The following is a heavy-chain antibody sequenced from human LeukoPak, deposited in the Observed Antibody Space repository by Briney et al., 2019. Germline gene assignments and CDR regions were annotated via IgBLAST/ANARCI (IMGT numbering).Heavy chain of an antibody. Sequence: GGSLRLSCAASGFTFNSYAMSWVRQAPGKGLEWVSAISGSDGSTYYADSVKGRFTISRDNSKNTLYLQMNSLRAEDTAVYHCARPSLAAAGNLWVSGGNWFDSWGQGTLVTVSS. CDR2: ISGSDGST. V-gene: IGHV3-23*01. D-gene: IGHD6-13*01. CDR3: ARPSLAAAGNLWVSGGNWFDS. J-gene: IGHJ5*01. CDR1: GFTFNSYA.